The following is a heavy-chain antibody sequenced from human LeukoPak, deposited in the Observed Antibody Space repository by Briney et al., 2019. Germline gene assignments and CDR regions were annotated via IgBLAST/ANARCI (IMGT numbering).Heavy chain of an antibody. V-gene: IGHV1-69*13. D-gene: IGHD6-13*01. CDR2: IIPIFGTA. CDR1: GGTFSSYA. CDR3: ARSIRRIAAAIDY. Sequence: SVKVSCKASGGTFSSYAISWVRQAPGQGLEWMGGIIPIFGTANYAQKFQGRVTITADESTSTAYMELSSLRSEDTAVYYCARSIRRIAAAIDYWGQGTLVTVSS. J-gene: IGHJ4*02.